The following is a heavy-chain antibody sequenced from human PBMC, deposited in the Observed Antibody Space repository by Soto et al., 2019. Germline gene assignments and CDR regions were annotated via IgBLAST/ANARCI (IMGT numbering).Heavy chain of an antibody. D-gene: IGHD3-16*02. Sequence: GGSLRLSCAASGFTFSSYSMNWVRQAPGKGLEWVSSISSSSSYIYYADSVKGRFTISRDNAKNSLYLQMNSLRAEDTAVHYCARGGEYDYVWGSYRHEPTLVDPWGQGTLVTVSS. V-gene: IGHV3-21*01. CDR3: ARGGEYDYVWGSYRHEPTLVDP. J-gene: IGHJ5*02. CDR2: ISSSSSYI. CDR1: GFTFSSYS.